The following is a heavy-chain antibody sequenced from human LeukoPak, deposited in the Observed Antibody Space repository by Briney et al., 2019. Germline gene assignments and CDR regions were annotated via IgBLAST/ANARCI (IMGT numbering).Heavy chain of an antibody. V-gene: IGHV1-2*04. CDR2: INPNSGGT. J-gene: IGHJ5*02. Sequence: ASEKVSCKASGYTFTGYYMHWVRQAPGQGLEWMGWINPNSGGTNYAQKFQGWVTMTRDTSISTAYMELSRLRSDDTAVYYCARDQEGKRNWFDPWGQGTLVTVSS. CDR3: ARDQEGKRNWFDP. CDR1: GYTFTGYY.